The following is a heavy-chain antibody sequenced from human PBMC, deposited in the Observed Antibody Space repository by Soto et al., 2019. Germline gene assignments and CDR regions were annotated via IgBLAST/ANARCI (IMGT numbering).Heavy chain of an antibody. CDR1: CGSFGGYY. CDR2: IHHSGST. D-gene: IGHD3-3*01. Sequence: SETLSLTGALYCGSFGGYYWIWIRQSPGKGLEWIGEIHHSGSTKYNPSLKSRVSLSGDASTKQFSLKLTSVTAADRGVYYCARGVDSWSGYLFWGQGTPVTVSS. J-gene: IGHJ4*02. V-gene: IGHV4-34*01. CDR3: ARGVDSWSGYLF.